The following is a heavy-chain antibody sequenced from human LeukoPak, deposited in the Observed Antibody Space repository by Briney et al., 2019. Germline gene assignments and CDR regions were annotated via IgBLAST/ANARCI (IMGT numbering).Heavy chain of an antibody. CDR3: ARSMGDGFDY. Sequence: SETLSLTCTVSGGSISSHYWSWIRQPPGKGLEWIGYIYYSGSTNYNPSLKSRVTISVDTSKNQFSLKLSSVTAADTAVYYCARSMGDGFDYWGQGTLVTVSS. V-gene: IGHV4-59*08. CDR1: GGSISSHY. J-gene: IGHJ4*02. CDR2: IYYSGST. D-gene: IGHD3-16*01.